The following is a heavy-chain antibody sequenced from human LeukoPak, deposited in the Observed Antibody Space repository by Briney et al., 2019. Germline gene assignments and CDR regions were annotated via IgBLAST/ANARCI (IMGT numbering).Heavy chain of an antibody. CDR1: GYSFTNYW. D-gene: IGHD3-10*01. Sequence: GESLRISCKGSGYSFTNYWIAWVRQMPGKGLQWMGIIYPGDPDTRYSPSFQGQVSISADKSINTAYLQWSSLRASDTAMYYCARQEFYSSSEDFWGQGTLVTVSS. V-gene: IGHV5-51*01. J-gene: IGHJ4*02. CDR3: ARQEFYSSSEDF. CDR2: IYPGDPDT.